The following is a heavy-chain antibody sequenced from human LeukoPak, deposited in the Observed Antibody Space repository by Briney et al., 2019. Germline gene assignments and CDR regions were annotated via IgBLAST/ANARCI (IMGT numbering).Heavy chain of an antibody. J-gene: IGHJ3*02. V-gene: IGHV1-2*02. Sequence: ASVKVSCKASGYTFTSYYMHWVRQAPGQGLEWMGWINPNSGGTNYAQKFQGRVTMTRDTFISTAYMELSRLRSDDTAVYYCAREGTAMVFSGPGDAFDIWGQGTMVTVSS. CDR2: INPNSGGT. CDR1: GYTFTSYY. CDR3: AREGTAMVFSGPGDAFDI. D-gene: IGHD5-18*01.